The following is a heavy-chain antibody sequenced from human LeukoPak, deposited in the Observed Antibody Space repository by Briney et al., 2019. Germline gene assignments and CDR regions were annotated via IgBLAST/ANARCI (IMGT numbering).Heavy chain of an antibody. CDR1: GYPFSVYY. Sequence: ASVKVSCKVSGYPFSVYYLHWLRQAPRQGFEWMGWINPNNGDTRCAERFQGRVTMTRDTSLTTVYMDLSSLISDDTAVYYCARGPRHGGFDYWGQGSLVTVSS. CDR2: INPNNGDT. J-gene: IGHJ4*02. V-gene: IGHV1-2*02. CDR3: ARGPRHGGFDY. D-gene: IGHD4-23*01.